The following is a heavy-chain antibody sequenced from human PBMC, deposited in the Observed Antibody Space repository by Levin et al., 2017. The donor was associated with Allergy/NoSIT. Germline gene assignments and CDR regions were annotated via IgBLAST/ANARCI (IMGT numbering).Heavy chain of an antibody. CDR1: SGSISNYH. J-gene: IGHJ4*02. CDR3: PRHVYIDASPFDH. CDR2: ISNSGNT. D-gene: IGHD2-8*01. Sequence: SETLSLTCSVSSGSISNYHWSWIRQSPAEGLEWIGHISNSGNTNYNPSLTSRVTISLDTSKSQISLRLSTVTAADTAVYYCPRHVYIDASPFDHWGQGTLVAVSS. V-gene: IGHV4-59*08.